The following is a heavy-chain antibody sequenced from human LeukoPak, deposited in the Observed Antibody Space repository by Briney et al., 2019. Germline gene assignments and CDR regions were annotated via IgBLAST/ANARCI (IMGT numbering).Heavy chain of an antibody. CDR3: ARVHYDTHDRDGDDY. Sequence: ASVKVSCKASGYTFTGYYMHWVRQAPGQGLEWMGRINPNSGGTNYAQKFQGRVTMTRDTSISTAHMELSRLRSDDTAVYYCARVHYDTHDRDGDDYWGQGTLVTVSS. CDR1: GYTFTGYY. J-gene: IGHJ4*02. CDR2: INPNSGGT. D-gene: IGHD3-9*01. V-gene: IGHV1-2*06.